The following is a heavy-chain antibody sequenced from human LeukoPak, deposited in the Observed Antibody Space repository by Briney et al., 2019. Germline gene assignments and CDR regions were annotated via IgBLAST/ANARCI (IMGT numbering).Heavy chain of an antibody. CDR3: ARGYGDGYLY. Sequence: PGGSMRLSSAASGFTFSAYWMSWVRQAPGKWLEWVANIKQDGSEKYYVDSVKGRFTISRDNAKNSLYLQMNSLRAEDTAVYYCARGYGDGYLYWGQGTLVTVSS. J-gene: IGHJ4*02. D-gene: IGHD5-24*01. CDR2: IKQDGSEK. V-gene: IGHV3-7*01. CDR1: GFTFSAYW.